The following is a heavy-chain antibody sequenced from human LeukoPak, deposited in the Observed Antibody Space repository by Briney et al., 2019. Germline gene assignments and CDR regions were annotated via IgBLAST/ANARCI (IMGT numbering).Heavy chain of an antibody. Sequence: SQTLSLTCAISGDSVSSNRAAWNWFRQSPSRGLEWLGRTYYTSKWYNDYAVSVKSRITVNPDTSKNQFSLHLNSVTPEDTTVYYCARQGFRRFDPWGQGTLVTVSS. J-gene: IGHJ5*02. D-gene: IGHD3-3*01. CDR3: ARQGFRRFDP. V-gene: IGHV6-1*01. CDR1: GDSVSSNRAA. CDR2: TYYTSKWYN.